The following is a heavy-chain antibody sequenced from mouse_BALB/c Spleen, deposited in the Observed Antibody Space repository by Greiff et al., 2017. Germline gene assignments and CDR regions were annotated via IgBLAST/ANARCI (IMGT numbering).Heavy chain of an antibody. CDR2: IDPSDSYT. CDR1: GYTFTSYW. V-gene: IGHV1S127*01. Sequence: QVQLQQSGAELVKPGASVKMSCKASGYTFTSYWMHWVKQRPGQGLEWIGTIDPSDSYTSYNQKFKGKATLTVDTSSSTAYMQLSSLTSEDSAVYYCTRCDYYGTRYFDVWGAGTTVTVSS. J-gene: IGHJ1*01. D-gene: IGHD1-1*01. CDR3: TRCDYYGTRYFDV.